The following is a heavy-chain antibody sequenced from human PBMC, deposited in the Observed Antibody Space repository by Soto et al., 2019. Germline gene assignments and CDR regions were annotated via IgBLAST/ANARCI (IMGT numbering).Heavy chain of an antibody. V-gene: IGHV3-7*01. CDR1: GFTFSSYW. CDR3: ARESEYSNYDYYYYYMDV. J-gene: IGHJ6*03. CDR2: IKQDGSEK. Sequence: GGSLRVSWAASGFTFSSYWMSWVRQAPGKGLEWVANIKQDGSEKYYVDSVKGRFTISRDNAENSLYLQMNSLRAEDTAVYYCARESEYSNYDYYYYYMDVWGKGTTVTVSS. D-gene: IGHD4-4*01.